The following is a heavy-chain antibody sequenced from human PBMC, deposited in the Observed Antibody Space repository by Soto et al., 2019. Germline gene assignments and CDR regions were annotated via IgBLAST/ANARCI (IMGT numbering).Heavy chain of an antibody. CDR3: ARAQKGVWFGELLYHDY. CDR1: GFTFSSYS. D-gene: IGHD3-10*01. CDR2: ISSSSSYI. J-gene: IGHJ4*02. V-gene: IGHV3-21*04. Sequence: GGFLRLSCAASGFTFSSYSMDWVRQAPGKGLEWVSSISSSSSYIYYADSVKDRFTISGDNAKNSLYLQMNSLRAEDTAVYYCARAQKGVWFGELLYHDYWGQGTLVTVSS.